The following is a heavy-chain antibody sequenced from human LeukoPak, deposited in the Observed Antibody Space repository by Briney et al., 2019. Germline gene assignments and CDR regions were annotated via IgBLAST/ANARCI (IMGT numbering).Heavy chain of an antibody. J-gene: IGHJ4*02. D-gene: IGHD6-13*01. CDR3: AKDGYSSIPGFHFEY. Sequence: GGSLRLSCAASGFTVSSNYMSWVRQAPGKGLEWVSVIYSGGSTYYADSVKGRFTISRDNSKNTLYLQTSSLGAEDTAVYYCAKDGYSSIPGFHFEYWGQGTPVTVSS. V-gene: IGHV3-53*01. CDR1: GFTVSSNY. CDR2: IYSGGST.